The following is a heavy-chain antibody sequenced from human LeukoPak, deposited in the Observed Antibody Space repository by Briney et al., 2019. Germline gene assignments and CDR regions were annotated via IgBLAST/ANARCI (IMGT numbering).Heavy chain of an antibody. J-gene: IGHJ6*04. Sequence: GGSLRLSCAASGFTFSSYGMHWVRQAPGKGLEWVAVISYDGSNQYYADSVKGRFTISRDNSKNKLHLQMNSLRAEDTAVYYCAKDSQYSSTWGSYVWGKGTTVTVSS. V-gene: IGHV3-30*18. CDR3: AKDSQYSSTWGSYV. D-gene: IGHD6-13*01. CDR2: ISYDGSNQ. CDR1: GFTFSSYG.